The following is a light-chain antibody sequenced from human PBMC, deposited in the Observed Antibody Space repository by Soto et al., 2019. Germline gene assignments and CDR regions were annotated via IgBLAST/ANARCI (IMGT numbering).Light chain of an antibody. Sequence: DIVVTQSPLSLPVTPGEPASISCRSSQSLLHSDGYNYLDWYLQKPGQSPQLLIQLGSMRASGVPDRFSGSGSGTDFTLKISRVEAEDVGVYYCMQVLQIPVTFGSGTKVDI. J-gene: IGKJ3*01. V-gene: IGKV2-28*01. CDR1: QSLLHSDGYNY. CDR3: MQVLQIPVT. CDR2: LGS.